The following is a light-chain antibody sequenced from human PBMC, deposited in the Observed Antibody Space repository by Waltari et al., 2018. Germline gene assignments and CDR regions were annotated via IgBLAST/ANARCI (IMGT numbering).Light chain of an antibody. V-gene: IGKV2-28*01. CDR1: QSLLHSNGYNY. Sequence: DIVMTQSQLSLPVTPGEPASISCRSSQSLLHSNGYNYLDWYLQKPGQSPQLLIYLGSNRASAVPASFSGIGSGTDFTLKISIVEAEDVGVYYCMQALQTPITFGQGTKLEIK. CDR2: LGS. J-gene: IGKJ2*01. CDR3: MQALQTPIT.